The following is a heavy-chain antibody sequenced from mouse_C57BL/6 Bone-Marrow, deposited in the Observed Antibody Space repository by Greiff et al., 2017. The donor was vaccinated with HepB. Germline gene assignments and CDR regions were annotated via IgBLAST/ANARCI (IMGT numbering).Heavy chain of an antibody. Sequence: VQRVESGPGLVAPSQSLSITCTVSGFSLTSYGVHWVRQPPGKGLEWLVVIWGDGSTTYNSALKSRLSIRQDNSKIQVFLKMNSLQTDDTDMYYCARQTTVVAPYYYAMDYWGQGTSVTVSS. D-gene: IGHD1-1*01. CDR2: IWGDGST. CDR3: ARQTTVVAPYYYAMDY. CDR1: GFSLTSYG. J-gene: IGHJ4*01. V-gene: IGHV2-6-1*01.